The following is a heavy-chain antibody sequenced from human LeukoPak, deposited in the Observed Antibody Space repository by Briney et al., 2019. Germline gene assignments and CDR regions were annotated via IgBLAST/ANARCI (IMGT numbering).Heavy chain of an antibody. D-gene: IGHD3-10*01. CDR3: ARDINRGRGPFES. J-gene: IGHJ4*02. CDR2: IYHSGST. Sequence: SETLSLTCTVSGGSISSGGYYWSWIRLPPGKGLEWIGYIYHSGSTNYNPSLKSRVTISVDRSKNQFSLKLTSVTAADTAVYYCARDINRGRGPFESWGQGILVTASS. V-gene: IGHV4-30-2*01. CDR1: GGSISSGGYY.